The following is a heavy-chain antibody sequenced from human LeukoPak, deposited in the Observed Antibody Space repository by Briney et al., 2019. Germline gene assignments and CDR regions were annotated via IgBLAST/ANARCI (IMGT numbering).Heavy chain of an antibody. J-gene: IGHJ6*03. D-gene: IGHD6-13*01. Sequence: ASVKVSCKASGYTFTSYGISWVRQAPGQGLEWMGWISAYNGNTNYAQKLQGRVTMTTDTSTSTAYMEPRSLRSDDTAVYYCARAEGYSSSWKYYYYYYYMDVWGKRTTVTVSS. V-gene: IGHV1-18*01. CDR2: ISAYNGNT. CDR3: ARAEGYSSSWKYYYYYYYMDV. CDR1: GYTFTSYG.